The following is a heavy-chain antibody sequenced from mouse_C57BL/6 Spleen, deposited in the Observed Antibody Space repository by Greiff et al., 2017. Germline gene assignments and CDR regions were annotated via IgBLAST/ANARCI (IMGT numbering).Heavy chain of an antibody. CDR1: GYTFTSYW. CDR2: IYPGSGST. Sequence: QVQLQQPGAELVKPGASVKMSCKASGYTFTSYWITWVKQRPGQGLEWIGDIYPGSGSTNYNEKFKSKATLTGDTSSSTAYMQLSSLTSEDSAVYYCARKDYDYDDYAMDYWGQGTSVTVSS. J-gene: IGHJ4*01. CDR3: ARKDYDYDDYAMDY. V-gene: IGHV1-55*01. D-gene: IGHD2-4*01.